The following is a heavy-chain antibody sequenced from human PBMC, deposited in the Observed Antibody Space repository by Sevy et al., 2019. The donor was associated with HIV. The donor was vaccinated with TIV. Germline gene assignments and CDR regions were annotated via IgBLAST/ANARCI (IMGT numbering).Heavy chain of an antibody. CDR2: IKQDGSEK. J-gene: IGHJ6*02. CDR1: EFTFSSYW. Sequence: GGSLRLSCAASEFTFSSYWMSWVRQAPGKGLEWVANIKQDGSEKYYVDSVKGLFTISRDNAKNSLYLQMNSLRAEDTAVYYCARSGGSYDYGMDVWGQGTTVTVSS. V-gene: IGHV3-7*01. D-gene: IGHD1-26*01. CDR3: ARSGGSYDYGMDV.